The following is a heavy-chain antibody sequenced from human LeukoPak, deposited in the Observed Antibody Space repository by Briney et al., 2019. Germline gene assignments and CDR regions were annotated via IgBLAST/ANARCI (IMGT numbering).Heavy chain of an antibody. CDR2: ISGSGATS. CDR3: AKGWGGTGRNFFDY. V-gene: IGHV3-23*01. CDR1: GFTFSNFA. D-gene: IGHD1-26*01. J-gene: IGHJ4*02. Sequence: PGGSLRVSCAASGFTFSNFAMSWVRLTPGKGLEWVSSISGSGATSFSADSVKGRFIISRDNSKGTLYLQMNSLRVEDTAVYYCAKGWGGTGRNFFDYWGQGTQVTVSS.